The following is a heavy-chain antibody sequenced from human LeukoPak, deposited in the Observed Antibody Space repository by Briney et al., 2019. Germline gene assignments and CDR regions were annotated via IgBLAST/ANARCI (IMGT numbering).Heavy chain of an antibody. CDR3: ARDRSSGWPGSFDY. V-gene: IGHV3-7*01. J-gene: IGHJ4*02. D-gene: IGHD6-19*01. CDR1: GFTFSSYW. CDR2: IKHDGGEM. Sequence: GGSLRLSCAASGFTFSSYWMSWVRQAPGKGLEWVANIKHDGGEMSYVDSVKGRFTISRDNAKNSLYLQMNSLRPEDTAVYYCARDRSSGWPGSFDYWGQGTLVTVSS.